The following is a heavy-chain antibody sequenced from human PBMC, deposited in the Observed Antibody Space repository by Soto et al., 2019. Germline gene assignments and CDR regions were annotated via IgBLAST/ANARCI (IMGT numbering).Heavy chain of an antibody. CDR1: GFTFSTYD. V-gene: IGHV3-48*02. Sequence: GGSLRLSCAASGFTFSTYDMNWVRQAPGKGLEWISFISGTSPTTSHADSVRGRFTISRDDARNSLYLQMNSLRDDDTAVYYCAKDGNPIPYLTGYYRLGWFDPWGQGTLVTVS. J-gene: IGHJ5*02. CDR3: AKDGNPIPYLTGYYRLGWFDP. CDR2: ISGTSPTT. D-gene: IGHD3-9*01.